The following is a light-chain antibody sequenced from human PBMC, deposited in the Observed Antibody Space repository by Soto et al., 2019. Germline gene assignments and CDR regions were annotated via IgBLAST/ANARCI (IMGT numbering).Light chain of an antibody. J-gene: IGLJ2*01. V-gene: IGLV4-60*02. CDR1: SGHSSYI. CDR3: ATWYSNRQV. CDR2: LEGSGTY. Sequence: QAVVTQSSASSASLGSSVRLTCTLSSGHSSYIIAWHQQQPGKAPRYLMKLEGSGTYNKGRGVPDRFSGSSSGADRYLTISNLEVEDEADCHCATWYSNRQVFGGGTKLTVL.